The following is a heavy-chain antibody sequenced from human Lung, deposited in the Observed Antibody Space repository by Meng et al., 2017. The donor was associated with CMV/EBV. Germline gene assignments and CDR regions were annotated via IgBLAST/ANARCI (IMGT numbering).Heavy chain of an antibody. CDR2: ISTYNGDT. CDR1: GYTFTGYG. CDR3: ARGNWNIDY. V-gene: IGHV1-18*01. J-gene: IGHJ4*02. Sequence: ASVTVSCKPSGYTFTGYGINWVRQAPGQGLEWMEWISTYNGDTNYAQKFQGRATVTTDTSTGTVYMDLRSLTSDDTAVYICARGNWNIDYWGQRTLVTVSS. D-gene: IGHD1/OR15-1a*01.